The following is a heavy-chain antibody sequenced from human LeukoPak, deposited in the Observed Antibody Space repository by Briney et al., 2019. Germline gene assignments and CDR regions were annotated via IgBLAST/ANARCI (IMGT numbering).Heavy chain of an antibody. D-gene: IGHD6-13*01. CDR2: ISYDGSNK. CDR1: GFTFSSYG. Sequence: PGRSLRLSCAASGFTFSSYGMHWVRQAPGKGLEWVAVISYDGSNKYYADSVKGRFTISRDNSKNTLYLQMNGLRAEDTAVYYCAKDPRPYSSSWHLLDYWGQGTLVTVSS. V-gene: IGHV3-30*18. J-gene: IGHJ4*02. CDR3: AKDPRPYSSSWHLLDY.